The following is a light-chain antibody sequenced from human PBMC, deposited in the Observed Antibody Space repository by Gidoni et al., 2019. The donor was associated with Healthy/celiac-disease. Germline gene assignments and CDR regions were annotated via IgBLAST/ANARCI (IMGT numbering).Light chain of an antibody. CDR1: QSVSSY. CDR2: DAS. J-gene: IGKJ4*01. Sequence: EIVLSPSSPTLSLSPGERATLSCRASQSVSSYLAWYQQKPGQAPRLLIYDASNRATGIPARFSGSGSGTDFTLTISSLEPEDFAVYYCQQRSNWPLTFGGGTKVEIK. V-gene: IGKV3-11*01. CDR3: QQRSNWPLT.